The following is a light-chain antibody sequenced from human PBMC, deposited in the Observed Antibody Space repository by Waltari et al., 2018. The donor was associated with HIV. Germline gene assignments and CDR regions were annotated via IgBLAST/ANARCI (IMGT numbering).Light chain of an antibody. J-gene: IGLJ1*01. V-gene: IGLV2-11*01. CDR1: SSDVGGYNF. CDR3: CSYAGGSRD. CDR2: GVG. Sequence: QSALTQPRSVSGSPGQSVTISCTGTSSDVGGYNFVSWYQQHHGKVPKLLVYGVGKLPSGVPDRFSGSKSGNTACLTISGLQVEDEGDYCCCSYAGGSRDFGTGTKVTVL.